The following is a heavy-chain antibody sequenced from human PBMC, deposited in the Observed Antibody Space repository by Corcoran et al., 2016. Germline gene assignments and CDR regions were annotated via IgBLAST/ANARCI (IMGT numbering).Heavy chain of an antibody. CDR3: ARGGRSGSYSSDAFDI. J-gene: IGHJ3*02. V-gene: IGHV1-46*01. CDR1: GYTFTSYY. D-gene: IGHD1-26*01. Sequence: QVQLVQSGAEVKKPGASVKVSCKASGYTFTSYYMHWVRQAPGQGLEWMGIINPSGGSTSYAQKFQGRVTMTRDTSTSTVYMELSSLRSEETAVYYCARGGRSGSYSSDAFDIWGQGTMVTVSS. CDR2: INPSGGST.